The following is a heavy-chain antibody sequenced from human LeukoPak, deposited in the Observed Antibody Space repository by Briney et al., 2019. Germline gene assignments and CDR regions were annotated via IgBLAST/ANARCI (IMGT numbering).Heavy chain of an antibody. Sequence: GGSLRLSCAASGFTFTTYSMNWVRQAPGKGLEWVSYISSSSSTIYYADSVKGRFTISRDDAKSSLYLQMNSLRAEDTAVYYCARSAPYYYGSGSSNYYYYMDVWGKGTTVTVSS. CDR1: GFTFTTYS. D-gene: IGHD3-10*01. CDR2: ISSSSSTI. CDR3: ARSAPYYYGSGSSNYYYYMDV. J-gene: IGHJ6*03. V-gene: IGHV3-48*01.